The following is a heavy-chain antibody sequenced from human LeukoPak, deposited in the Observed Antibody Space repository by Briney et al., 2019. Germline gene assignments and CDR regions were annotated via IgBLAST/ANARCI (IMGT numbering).Heavy chain of an antibody. Sequence: GGSLRLSCVASGFTFSSNWMSWVRQAPGKGLEWVANIKQDGSEKYFVDSVKGRFSISRDNAKNSVYLQMNSLRAEDTAVHYCAREITMDYWGQGTLVTVSS. V-gene: IGHV3-7*01. CDR3: AREITMDY. J-gene: IGHJ4*02. CDR2: IKQDGSEK. CDR1: GFTFSSNW. D-gene: IGHD3-10*01.